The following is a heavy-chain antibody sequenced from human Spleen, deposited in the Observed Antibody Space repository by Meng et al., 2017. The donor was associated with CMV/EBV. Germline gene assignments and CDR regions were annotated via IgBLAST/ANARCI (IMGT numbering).Heavy chain of an antibody. Sequence: GGSLRLSCAASGFPFSTYAVTWVRQAPGKGLEWVSTIIDNDDRTYYADSVKGRLTISRDNSKNTLYLQINSLRAEDTAVYYCANLGYCIGSACQRHRDFDFWGQGTLVTVSS. D-gene: IGHD2-15*01. V-gene: IGHV3-23*01. CDR2: IIDNDDRT. CDR3: ANLGYCIGSACQRHRDFDF. J-gene: IGHJ4*02. CDR1: GFPFSTYA.